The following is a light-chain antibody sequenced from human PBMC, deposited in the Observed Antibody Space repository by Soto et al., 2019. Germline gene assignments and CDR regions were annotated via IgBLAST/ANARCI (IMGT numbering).Light chain of an antibody. Sequence: AIQLTQSPSSLSASVGERVTITCRASQDISSALAWYQQKPGKAPKLLIYDASGLESGVPSRFSGSGSGTDFTLTISSLQPEDFAAYYCQQVNSYPLTVGGGTKVDIK. J-gene: IGKJ4*01. CDR3: QQVNSYPLT. V-gene: IGKV1-13*02. CDR2: DAS. CDR1: QDISSA.